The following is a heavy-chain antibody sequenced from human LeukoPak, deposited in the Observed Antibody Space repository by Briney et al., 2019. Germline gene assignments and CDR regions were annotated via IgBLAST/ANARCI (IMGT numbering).Heavy chain of an antibody. Sequence: GGSLRLSCAASGFTFDDYAMHWVRQAPGKGLEWVSGISWNSGSIVYADSVKGRFTISRDNAKNSLYLQMNSLRAEDMALYYCAKDRTRYSSGWYFPVAFDIWGQGTMVTVSS. J-gene: IGHJ3*02. CDR1: GFTFDDYA. D-gene: IGHD6-19*01. CDR3: AKDRTRYSSGWYFPVAFDI. CDR2: ISWNSGSI. V-gene: IGHV3-9*03.